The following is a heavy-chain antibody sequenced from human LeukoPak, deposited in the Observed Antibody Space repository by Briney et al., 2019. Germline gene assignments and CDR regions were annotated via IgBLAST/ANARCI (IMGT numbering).Heavy chain of an antibody. CDR1: GFDFVTSV. Sequence: SVKVSCKTSGFDFVTSVIHWVRQARGQRLEWIGEIIVGSGNTKYGEKFQGRVTMTTDTPTSTAYMELRSLRSDDTAVYYCARDEDYGIFVNVDYWGQGTLVTVSS. CDR2: IIVGSGNT. J-gene: IGHJ4*02. V-gene: IGHV1-58*02. CDR3: ARDEDYGIFVNVDY. D-gene: IGHD4-17*01.